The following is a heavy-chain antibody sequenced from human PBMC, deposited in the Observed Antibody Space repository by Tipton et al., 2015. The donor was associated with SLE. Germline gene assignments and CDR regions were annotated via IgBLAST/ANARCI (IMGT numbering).Heavy chain of an antibody. J-gene: IGHJ4*02. V-gene: IGHV3-43*01. CDR2: ISWDGGST. D-gene: IGHD1-1*01. CDR3: ARAGRAWNLFDY. CDR1: GFTFDDYT. Sequence: GSLRLSCAASGFTFDDYTMHWVRQAPGKGLEWVSLISWDGGSTYYADSVKGRFTISRDNSKNSLYLQMNSLRTEDTALYYCARAGRAWNLFDYWGQGTLVTVSS.